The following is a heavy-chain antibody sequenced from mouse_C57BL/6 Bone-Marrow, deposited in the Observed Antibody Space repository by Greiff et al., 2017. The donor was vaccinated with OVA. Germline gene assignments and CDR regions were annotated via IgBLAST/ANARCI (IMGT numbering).Heavy chain of an antibody. D-gene: IGHD1-1*01. J-gene: IGHJ4*01. CDR2: IYPRDGST. V-gene: IGHV1-85*01. CDR1: GYTFTSYD. Sequence: VKLQESGPELVKPGASVKLSCKASGYTFTSYDINWVKQRPGQGLEWIGWIYPRDGSTKYNEKFKGKATLTVDTSSSTAYMELHSLTSKASAVYCCARSHASDGSSCGAMDYWGQGTSVTVSS. CDR3: ARSHASDGSSCGAMDY.